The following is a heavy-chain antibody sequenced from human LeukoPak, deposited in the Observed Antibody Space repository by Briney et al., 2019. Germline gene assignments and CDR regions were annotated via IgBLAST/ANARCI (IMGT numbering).Heavy chain of an antibody. CDR2: ISWNSGSI. CDR3: ARVWIVTPDY. D-gene: IGHD5-12*01. J-gene: IGHJ4*02. V-gene: IGHV3-9*01. CDR1: GFKFDGYA. Sequence: GGSLRLSCAASGFKFDGYAMHWVRQAPGKGLEWVSGISWNSGSIGYADSVKGRFTISRDNAKNSLYLQMNSLRAEDTAVYYCARVWIVTPDYWGQGTLVTVSS.